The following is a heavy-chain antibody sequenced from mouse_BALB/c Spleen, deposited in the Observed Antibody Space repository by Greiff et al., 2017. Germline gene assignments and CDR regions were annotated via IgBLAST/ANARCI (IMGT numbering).Heavy chain of an antibody. Sequence: EVQLQQSGPELVKPGASVKISCKASGYSFTGYFMNWVKQSHGKSLEWIGRINTYNGDTFYNQKFKGKATLTVDKSSSTAHMELLSLTSEDSAVYYCGMDYYGSSRAMDYWGQGTSVTVSS. CDR2: INTYNGDT. D-gene: IGHD1-1*01. CDR1: GYSFTGYF. CDR3: GMDYYGSSRAMDY. J-gene: IGHJ4*01. V-gene: IGHV1-37*01.